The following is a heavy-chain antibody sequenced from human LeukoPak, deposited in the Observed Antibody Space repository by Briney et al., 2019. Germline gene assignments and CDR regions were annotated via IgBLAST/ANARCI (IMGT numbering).Heavy chain of an antibody. CDR2: ISAYNDNT. CDR3: ARDTARITTPGGPDY. J-gene: IGHJ4*02. Sequence: GASVKVSCKASGYTFASYGISWVRQAPGQGLEWMGWISAYNDNTKYAQNLQGRVTMTTDTSTSTAYTELRSLTSDDTALYYCARDTARITTPGGPDYWGQGTLVTVSS. CDR1: GYTFASYG. V-gene: IGHV1-18*01. D-gene: IGHD6-13*01.